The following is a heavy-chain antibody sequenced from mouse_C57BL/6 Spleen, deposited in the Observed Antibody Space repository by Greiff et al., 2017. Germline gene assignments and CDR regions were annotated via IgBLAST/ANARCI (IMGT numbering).Heavy chain of an antibody. J-gene: IGHJ4*01. D-gene: IGHD1-1*01. V-gene: IGHV1-69*01. Sequence: QVQLKQSGAELVMPGASVKLSCKASGYTFTSYWMPWVKQRPGQGLEWIGEIDPSDSYTNYNQKFKGKSTLTVDKSSSTAYMQRSSLTSEDSAVYYGARRDYGSSYVGYYYAMDYWGQGTSVTVSS. CDR3: ARRDYGSSYVGYYYAMDY. CDR2: IDPSDSYT. CDR1: GYTFTSYW.